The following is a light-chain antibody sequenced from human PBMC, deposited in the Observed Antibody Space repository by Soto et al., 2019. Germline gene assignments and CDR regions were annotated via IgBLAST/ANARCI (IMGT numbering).Light chain of an antibody. CDR1: QSLLHSDGKTY. Sequence: DXVMXQTPLSXSVXXXXXASXXXXSSQSLLHSDGKTYLYWYLQKPGQPPQLLIYEVSNRFSGVPDRFSGSGSGTDFTLNISRVEADDVGVYYCMQSIQLPPLTFGGGTKVEIK. V-gene: IGKV2D-29*01. CDR2: EVS. J-gene: IGKJ4*01. CDR3: MQSIQLPPLT.